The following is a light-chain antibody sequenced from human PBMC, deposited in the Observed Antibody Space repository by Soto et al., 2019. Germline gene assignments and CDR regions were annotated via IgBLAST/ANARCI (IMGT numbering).Light chain of an antibody. V-gene: IGLV2-14*01. CDR2: DVG. CDR1: SSDIGGYNF. Sequence: QSVLTQPASVSGSPGQSITIACTGTSSDIGGYNFVFWYQQHPGKAPKLLIYDVGNRPSGVSNRFSGSKSGNTASLTISGLQAEDEAHYYCNSYRTVSTYVFGTGTKVTVL. J-gene: IGLJ1*01. CDR3: NSYRTVSTYV.